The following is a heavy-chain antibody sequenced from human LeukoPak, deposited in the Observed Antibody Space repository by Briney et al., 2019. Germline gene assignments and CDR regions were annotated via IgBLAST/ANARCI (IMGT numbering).Heavy chain of an antibody. CDR3: ARYIVVVPAAMSWFDP. J-gene: IGHJ5*02. CDR2: INHSGST. D-gene: IGHD2-2*01. Sequence: PSETPSLTCAVYGGSFSGYYWSWIRQPPGKGLEWIGEINHSGSTNYNPSLKSRVTISVDTSKNQFSLKLSSVTAADTAVYYCARYIVVVPAAMSWFDPWGQGTLVTVSS. CDR1: GGSFSGYY. V-gene: IGHV4-34*01.